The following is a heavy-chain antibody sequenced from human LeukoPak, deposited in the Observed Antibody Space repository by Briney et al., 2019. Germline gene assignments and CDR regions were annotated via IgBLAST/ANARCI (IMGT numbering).Heavy chain of an antibody. V-gene: IGHV3-48*03. Sequence: GGSLRLSCAASGFTFRSFEMNWVRQAPGKGLEWISYMSSSGNTLYYADSMKGRFTIYRDNAKNSLFLQMNSLRAEDTAVYYCARGDFGDYWGQGTLVTVSS. CDR2: MSSSGNTL. CDR1: GFTFRSFE. D-gene: IGHD3-16*01. J-gene: IGHJ4*02. CDR3: ARGDFGDY.